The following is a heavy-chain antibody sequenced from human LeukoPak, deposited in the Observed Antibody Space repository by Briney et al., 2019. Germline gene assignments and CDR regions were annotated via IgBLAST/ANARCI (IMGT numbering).Heavy chain of an antibody. CDR3: ARVRADYGVYDAFDI. CDR1: GYSISSGYY. D-gene: IGHD4-17*01. Sequence: SETLSLTCTVSGYSISSGYYWSWIRPPPVKGLEWIGEINHSGSTNYNPSLKSRVTISVDTSKNQFSLKLSSVTAADTAVYYCARVRADYGVYDAFDIWGQGTMVTVSS. V-gene: IGHV4-38-2*02. CDR2: INHSGST. J-gene: IGHJ3*02.